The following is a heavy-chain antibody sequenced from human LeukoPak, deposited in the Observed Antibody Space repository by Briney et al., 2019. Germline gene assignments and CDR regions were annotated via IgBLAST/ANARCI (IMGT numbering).Heavy chain of an antibody. CDR3: AKEVNSGSYYGPDAFDI. V-gene: IGHV3-23*01. J-gene: IGHJ3*02. D-gene: IGHD1-26*01. CDR1: GLTFSSYA. Sequence: GGSLRLSCAASGLTFSSYAMSWVRQAPGKGLEWVSAISGSGGSTYYADSVKGRFTISRDNSKNTLYLQMNSLRAEDTAVYYCAKEVNSGSYYGPDAFDIWGQGTMVTVSS. CDR2: ISGSGGST.